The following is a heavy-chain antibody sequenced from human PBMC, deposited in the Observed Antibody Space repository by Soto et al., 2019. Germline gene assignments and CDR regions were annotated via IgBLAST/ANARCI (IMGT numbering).Heavy chain of an antibody. CDR1: GFTFSSYA. J-gene: IGHJ5*02. CDR2: ISGSGGST. Sequence: PGRSLRLSCAASGFTFSSYAMSWVRQAPGKGLEWVSAISGSGGSTYYADSVKGRFTISRDNSKNTLYLQMNSLRAEDTAVYYCAKDKVVAATPDWFDPWGQGTLVTVSS. V-gene: IGHV3-23*01. CDR3: AKDKVVAATPDWFDP. D-gene: IGHD2-15*01.